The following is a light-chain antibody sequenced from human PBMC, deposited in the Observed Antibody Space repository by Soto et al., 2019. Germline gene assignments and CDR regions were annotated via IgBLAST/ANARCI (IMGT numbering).Light chain of an antibody. J-gene: IGLJ3*02. CDR3: SSHAGTDVLVL. CDR1: SSDIGSYNL. CDR2: EVR. V-gene: IGLV2-23*02. Sequence: QSALTQPASVSGTPGQSITISCSGTSSDIGSYNLVSWYQLHPGKAPKLLIFEVRRLPSGVSSRFSGSKSGNTASLTISGLQAEDEAAYYCSSHAGTDVLVLFGGGTKLTVL.